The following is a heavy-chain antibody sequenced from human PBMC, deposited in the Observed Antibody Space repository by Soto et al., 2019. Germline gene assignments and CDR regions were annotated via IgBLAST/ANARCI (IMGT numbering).Heavy chain of an antibody. J-gene: IGHJ5*02. V-gene: IGHV4-31*03. CDR2: IYYSGST. CDR3: ARDLGGYCSGGSCYQTNWFDP. CDR1: GGSISGGGYY. Sequence: QVQLQESGPGLVKPSQTLSLTCTVSGGSISGGGYYWSWIRQHPGKGLEWIGYIYYSGSTYYNPSLGRRIALSVDTSKNHFSLKLSSVTAADTAVYYCARDLGGYCSGGSCYQTNWFDPWGQGTLVTVSS. D-gene: IGHD2-15*01.